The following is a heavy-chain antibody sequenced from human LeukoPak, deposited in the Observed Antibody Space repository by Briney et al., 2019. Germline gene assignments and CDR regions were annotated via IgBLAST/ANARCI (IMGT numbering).Heavy chain of an antibody. D-gene: IGHD1-26*01. CDR3: ARGLSLVGATNDY. J-gene: IGHJ4*02. V-gene: IGHV4-34*01. CDR2: INHSGST. CDR1: GGSFSGYY. Sequence: SETLSLTCAVYGGSFSGYYWSWIRQPPGKGLEWIGEINHSGSTNYNPSLKSRVTISVDTSKNQFSLKLSSVTAADTAVYYRARGLSLVGATNDYWGQGTRVTVSS.